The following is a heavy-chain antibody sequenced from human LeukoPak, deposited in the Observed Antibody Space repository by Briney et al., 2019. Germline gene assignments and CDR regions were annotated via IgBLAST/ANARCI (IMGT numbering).Heavy chain of an antibody. CDR1: GFTFSSYA. V-gene: IGHV3-23*01. CDR3: ARDSYGDANFDS. Sequence: GGSLRLSCAASGFTFSSYAMSWVRQAPGKGLEWVSTINGSGDRKYYTDSVKGRFTISRVSSENTLYLQMNSLRAEDTAVYYCARDSYGDANFDSWGQGTLVTASS. D-gene: IGHD4-17*01. J-gene: IGHJ4*02. CDR2: INGSGDRK.